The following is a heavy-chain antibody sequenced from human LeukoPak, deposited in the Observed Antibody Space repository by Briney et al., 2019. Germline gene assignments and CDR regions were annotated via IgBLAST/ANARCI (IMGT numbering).Heavy chain of an antibody. Sequence: GGSLRLSCAASGFTFSSYAMDWVRQAPGKGLEWVAVISYDGSNQHKADSVRGRFTISRDNSKNTLYLQMNSLRAEDTAIYYCAKAIYYWGQGTLVTVSS. CDR1: GFTFSSYA. D-gene: IGHD3-3*02. CDR3: AKAIYY. CDR2: ISYDGSNQ. V-gene: IGHV3-30*04. J-gene: IGHJ4*02.